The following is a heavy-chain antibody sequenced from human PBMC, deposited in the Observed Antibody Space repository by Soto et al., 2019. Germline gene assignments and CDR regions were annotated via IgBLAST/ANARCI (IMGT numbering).Heavy chain of an antibody. V-gene: IGHV1-69*01. Sequence: QVLLVQSGAEVKKPGSSTQVSCKASGGTFSTYAFTWVRQAPGQGFEWIGGVIPLFNTPDYAQKFQGRVTTRADEYTSTVFLELGGLTSEGTAVYLCALASKWELRGYGYGMDVWGQATGVTVSS. J-gene: IGHJ6*02. D-gene: IGHD5-18*01. CDR2: VIPLFNTP. CDR1: GGTFSTYA. CDR3: ALASKWELRGYGYGMDV.